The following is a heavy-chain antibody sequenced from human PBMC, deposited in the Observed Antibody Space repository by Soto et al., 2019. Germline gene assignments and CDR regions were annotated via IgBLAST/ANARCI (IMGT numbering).Heavy chain of an antibody. D-gene: IGHD3-3*01. V-gene: IGHV4-39*01. J-gene: IGHJ3*02. CDR3: ASPRITIFGVVKSAFDI. CDR2: IYYSGST. Sequence: TLSLTCTLNGTSISSSSYYWGFNSNPPGNGLEWIGSIYYSGSTYYNPSLKSRVTISVDTSKNQFSLKLSSVTAADTAVYYCASPRITIFGVVKSAFDIWGQGTMVS. CDR1: GTSISSSSYY.